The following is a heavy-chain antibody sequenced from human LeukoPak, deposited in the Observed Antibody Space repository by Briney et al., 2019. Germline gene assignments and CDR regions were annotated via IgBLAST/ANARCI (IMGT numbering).Heavy chain of an antibody. CDR2: INPSGGST. J-gene: IGHJ4*02. CDR1: GYTFTSYY. Sequence: GASVKVSCKASGYTFTSYYMHWVRQAPGQGLEWMGIINPSGGSTSYAQKFQGRVTMTRDTSTSTVYMELSSLRSEDTAVYYCARAIYCSGGSCYSGFDYWGQGTLVTVSS. D-gene: IGHD2-15*01. CDR3: ARAIYCSGGSCYSGFDY. V-gene: IGHV1-46*01.